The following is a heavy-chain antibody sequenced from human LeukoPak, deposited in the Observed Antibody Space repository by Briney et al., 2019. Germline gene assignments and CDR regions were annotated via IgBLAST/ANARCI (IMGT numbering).Heavy chain of an antibody. CDR1: GYTLTELS. V-gene: IGHV1-24*01. D-gene: IGHD3-22*01. Sequence: ASVKVSCKVSGYTLTELSMHWVRQAPGKGLEWMGGYDPEDGETIYAQKFQGRVTMTEDTSTDTAYMELSSLRSEDTAVYYCARVVFSYDSSGYYPLDYWGQGTLVTVSS. CDR3: ARVVFSYDSSGYYPLDY. CDR2: YDPEDGET. J-gene: IGHJ4*02.